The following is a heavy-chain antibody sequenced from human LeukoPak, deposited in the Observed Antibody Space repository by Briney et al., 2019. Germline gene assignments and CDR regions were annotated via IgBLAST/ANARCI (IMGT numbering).Heavy chain of an antibody. D-gene: IGHD3-3*01. CDR2: IYYSGST. Sequence: SETLSLTCTVSGGSIRSYYWSWIRQPPGKGLEWIGYIYYSGSTNYNPSLKSRVTISVDTSKNQFSLKLSSVTAADTAVYYCARDGAYYDFWSGPFDPWGQGTLVTVSS. CDR1: GGSIRSYY. CDR3: ARDGAYYDFWSGPFDP. V-gene: IGHV4-59*01. J-gene: IGHJ5*02.